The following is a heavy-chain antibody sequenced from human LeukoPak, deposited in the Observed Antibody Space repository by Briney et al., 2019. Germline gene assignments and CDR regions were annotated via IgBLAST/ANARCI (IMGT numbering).Heavy chain of an antibody. J-gene: IGHJ5*02. D-gene: IGHD2-2*01. CDR3: ARGRGPAARGPYNWFDP. V-gene: IGHV4-34*01. CDR2: INHSGST. CDR1: GGSISSYY. Sequence: PSETLSLTCTVSGGSISSYYWSWIRQPPGKGLEWIGEINHSGSTNYNPSLKSRVTISVDTSKNQFSLKLSSVTAADTAVYYCARGRGPAARGPYNWFDPWGQGTLVTVSS.